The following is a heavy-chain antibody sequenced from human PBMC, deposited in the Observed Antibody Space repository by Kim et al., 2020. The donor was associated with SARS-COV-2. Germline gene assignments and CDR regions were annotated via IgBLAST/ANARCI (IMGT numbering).Heavy chain of an antibody. Sequence: SETLSLTCTVSGGSLSSSSYYWGWIRQPPGKGLEWIGTAYYIGNTYYNPSLKSRVTISVDTSKNQFSLKLGSVTAADTAVYYCARHQRYSRGWSVAFYHYYMDVWGKGTTVTVSS. J-gene: IGHJ6*03. D-gene: IGHD6-19*01. CDR2: AYYIGNT. V-gene: IGHV4-39*01. CDR1: GGSLSSSSYY. CDR3: ARHQRYSRGWSVAFYHYYMDV.